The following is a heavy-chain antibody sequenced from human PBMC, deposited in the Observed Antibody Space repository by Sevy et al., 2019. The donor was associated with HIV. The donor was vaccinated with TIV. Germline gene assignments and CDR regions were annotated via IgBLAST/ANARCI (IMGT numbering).Heavy chain of an antibody. J-gene: IGHJ4*02. CDR2: IGVNNGKT. CDR3: ARDSYYYDMHSSYRPPDY. V-gene: IGHV1-18*01. Sequence: ASVKVSCKASGYNFNTYGITWVRQAPGQGLEWVGWIGVNNGKTNYAARLQARISMTADTSTSPVYMELRTLTSDDPAMYFCARDSYYYDMHSSYRPPDYWGQGTLVTVSS. D-gene: IGHD3-22*01. CDR1: GYNFNTYG.